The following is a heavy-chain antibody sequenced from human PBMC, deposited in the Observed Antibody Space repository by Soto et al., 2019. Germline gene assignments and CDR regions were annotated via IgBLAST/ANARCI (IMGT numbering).Heavy chain of an antibody. CDR3: ARGGSWLLKSAWMYHWFAP. V-gene: IGHV4-34*01. D-gene: IGHD1-26*01. CDR1: GGSFSGYY. Sequence: SETLSLTCAVYGGSFSGYYWSWLRQPPGKGLEWIGEINHSGSTNYNPSLKSRVTISVDTSQNQFSLKLSSVTAADTAVYYCARGGSWLLKSAWMYHWFAPCGQGTLVTVSS. CDR2: INHSGST. J-gene: IGHJ5*02.